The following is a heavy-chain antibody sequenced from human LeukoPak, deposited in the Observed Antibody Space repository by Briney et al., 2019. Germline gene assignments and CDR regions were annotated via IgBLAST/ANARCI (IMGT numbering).Heavy chain of an antibody. CDR3: ARDLYRIVVVPHYFDY. Sequence: TGGSLRLSCAASGFTFSSYSMNWVRQAPGKGLEGVSAISTSSSYIYYADSVKGRFTISRDNAKNSLYLQMNSLRAEDTAVYYCARDLYRIVVVPHYFDYWGQGTLVTVSS. J-gene: IGHJ4*02. CDR1: GFTFSSYS. D-gene: IGHD3-22*01. V-gene: IGHV3-21*01. CDR2: ISTSSSYI.